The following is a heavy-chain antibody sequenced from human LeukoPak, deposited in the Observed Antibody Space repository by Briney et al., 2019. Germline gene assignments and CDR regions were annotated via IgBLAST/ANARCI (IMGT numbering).Heavy chain of an antibody. V-gene: IGHV3-74*01. J-gene: IGHJ4*02. D-gene: IGHD2-21*02. CDR3: ARSSRGDAINFDY. CDR2: LNSDGSSA. Sequence: GGSLRLSCAASGFTFSSYWMHWVRQAPGKGLVWVSRLNSDGSSASYADSVKGRFTISRDNAKNTLYLQMNSLRAEDTAVYYCARSSRGDAINFDYWGQGTLVTVSS. CDR1: GFTFSSYW.